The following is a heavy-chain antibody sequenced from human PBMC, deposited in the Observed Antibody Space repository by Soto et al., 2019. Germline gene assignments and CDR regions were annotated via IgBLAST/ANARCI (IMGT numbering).Heavy chain of an antibody. J-gene: IGHJ4*02. CDR1: GYTFTSYD. CDR3: ASPTGAADDFDY. Sequence: ASVKVSCKASGYTFTSYDINWVRQATGQGLEWMGWMNPNSGNTGYAQKFQGRVTMTRNTSISTAYMELSSLRSEDTAVYYCASPTGAADDFDYCGQGTLVTVSS. D-gene: IGHD3-10*01. V-gene: IGHV1-8*01. CDR2: MNPNSGNT.